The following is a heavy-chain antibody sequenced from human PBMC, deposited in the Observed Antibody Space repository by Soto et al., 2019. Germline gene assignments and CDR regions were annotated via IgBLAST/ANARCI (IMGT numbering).Heavy chain of an antibody. D-gene: IGHD3-10*01. CDR3: AKEMGSYGSGTFSA. J-gene: IGHJ5*02. CDR2: ISYDGSNK. CDR1: GFTFSSYG. Sequence: GGSLRLSCAASGFTFSSYGMHWVRQAPGKGLEWVAVISYDGSNKYYADSVKGRFTISRDNSKNTLYLQMNSLRAEDTAVYYCAKEMGSYGSGTFSAWGQGTLVTVSS. V-gene: IGHV3-30*18.